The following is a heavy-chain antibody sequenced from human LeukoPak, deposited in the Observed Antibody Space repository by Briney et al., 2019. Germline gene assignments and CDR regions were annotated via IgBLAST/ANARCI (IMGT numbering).Heavy chain of an antibody. CDR1: GFIFSSHG. CDR2: ISGSGGST. V-gene: IGHV3-23*01. CDR3: AKGYYYYYYMDV. J-gene: IGHJ6*03. Sequence: GGSLRLSCAASGFIFSSHGMNWVRQAPGKGLEWVSAISGSGGSTYYADSVKGRFTISRDNSRNTLYLQMISLRAEDTAVYYCAKGYYYYYYMDVWGKGTTVTVSS.